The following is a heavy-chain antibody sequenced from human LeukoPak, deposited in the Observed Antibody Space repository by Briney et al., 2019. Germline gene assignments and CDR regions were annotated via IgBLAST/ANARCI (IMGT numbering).Heavy chain of an antibody. CDR2: ISSSGSTI. J-gene: IGHJ6*02. CDR3: ASRVGPLFYYYYGMDV. D-gene: IGHD3-3*01. CDR1: GSTFSDYY. Sequence: GGSLRLSCAASGSTFSDYYMSWIRQAPGKGLEWVSYISSSGSTIYYADSVKGRFTISRDNAKNSLYLQMNSLRAEDTAVYYCASRVGPLFYYYYGMDVWGQGTTVTVSS. V-gene: IGHV3-11*01.